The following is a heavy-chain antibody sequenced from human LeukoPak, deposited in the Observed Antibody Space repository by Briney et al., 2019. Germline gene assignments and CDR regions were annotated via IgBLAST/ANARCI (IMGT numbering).Heavy chain of an antibody. Sequence: PGGSLRLSCAASGFTFSSYSMNWVRQAPGKGLEWVSSISSSGSYKYYADSVKGRFTISRDTAKNTLYLQMNSLRAEDTAVYYCARGHHYYDSSAYYYWGQGTLVTVSS. CDR1: GFTFSSYS. CDR2: ISSSGSYK. D-gene: IGHD3-22*01. CDR3: ARGHHYYDSSAYYY. J-gene: IGHJ4*02. V-gene: IGHV3-21*01.